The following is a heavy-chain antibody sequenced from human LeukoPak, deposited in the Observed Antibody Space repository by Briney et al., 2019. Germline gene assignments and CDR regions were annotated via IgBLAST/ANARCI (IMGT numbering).Heavy chain of an antibody. CDR3: ARSSWGSYYPLFDY. J-gene: IGHJ4*02. D-gene: IGHD3-10*01. CDR2: IWYDGTNK. Sequence: GSLRLSCAASGFSFSNYGMHWVRQAPGKGLEWVAVIWYDGTNKYYADSVKGRFTISRDNSKNTLYLQTNSLRAEDTAVYYCARSSWGSYYPLFDYWGQGTLVTVSS. CDR1: GFSFSNYG. V-gene: IGHV3-33*01.